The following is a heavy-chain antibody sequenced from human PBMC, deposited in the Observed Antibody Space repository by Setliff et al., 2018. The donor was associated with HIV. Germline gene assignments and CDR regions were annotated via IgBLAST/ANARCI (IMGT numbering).Heavy chain of an antibody. CDR1: ASFSSYY. CDR2: ISSSGNT. J-gene: IGHJ4*02. Sequence: SETLSLTCTVSASFSSYYWSWIRQPPGRGLEWIGCISSSGNTLCNPSLKSRFTLSIDTSKNQFSLRLTSVTASDTAVYYCARLGAVAGPPEDSWGQGMLVTVSS. V-gene: IGHV4-4*09. D-gene: IGHD6-19*01. CDR3: ARLGAVAGPPEDS.